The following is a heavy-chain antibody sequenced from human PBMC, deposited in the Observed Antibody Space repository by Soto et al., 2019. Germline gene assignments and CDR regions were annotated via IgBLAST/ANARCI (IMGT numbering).Heavy chain of an antibody. V-gene: IGHV1-2*02. CDR2: INPNSGDT. J-gene: IGHJ4*02. D-gene: IGHD1-1*01. Sequence: GAAVKVSCKTSGYTFNDYHLHWVRQAPGQGLEWMGSINPNSGDTDYAQRFQGRVTLTRDTSIRTVYMELSILRSDDTAVYYCARRRLSTGTDYFDHWGQGTLVTVPQ. CDR1: GYTFNDYH. CDR3: ARRRLSTGTDYFDH.